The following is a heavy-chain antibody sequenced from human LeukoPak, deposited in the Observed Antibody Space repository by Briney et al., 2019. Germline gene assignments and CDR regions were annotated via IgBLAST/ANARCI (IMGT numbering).Heavy chain of an antibody. CDR3: ARDRIVATIPRLGYFDY. J-gene: IGHJ4*02. CDR1: GFTFSSYS. CDR2: ISSSSSYI. V-gene: IGHV3-21*01. D-gene: IGHD5-12*01. Sequence: GGSLRLSCAASGFTFSSYSMNWVRQAPGKGLEWVSSISSSSSYIYYADSVKGRFTISKDNAKNSLYLQMNSLRAEDTAVYYCARDRIVATIPRLGYFDYWGQGTLVTVSS.